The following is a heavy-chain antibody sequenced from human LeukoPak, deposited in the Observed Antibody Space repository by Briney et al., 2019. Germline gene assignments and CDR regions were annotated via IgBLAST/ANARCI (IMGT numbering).Heavy chain of an antibody. CDR2: IYYSGST. D-gene: IGHD1-26*01. Sequence: PSETLSLTCTVSGGSISSSSYYWGWIRQPPGKGLEWIGSIYYSGSTYYNPSLKSRVTISVDTSKNQFSLKLSSVTAADTAVYYCARGQTIVGATGDLWGQGTLATVSS. V-gene: IGHV4-39*01. J-gene: IGHJ4*02. CDR3: ARGQTIVGATGDL. CDR1: GGSISSSSYY.